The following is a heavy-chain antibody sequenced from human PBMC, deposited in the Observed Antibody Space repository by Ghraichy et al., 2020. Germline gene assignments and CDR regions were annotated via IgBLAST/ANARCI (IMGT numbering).Heavy chain of an antibody. CDR3: ARSNRFGGNSLDI. D-gene: IGHD3-3*01. Sequence: SQTLSLTFAVSGVSMENYWGWIRQPPGKGLEWIGYVYYTGASYSSPSLQSRVTISVDMSKNLFSLELRSVTAADTAVYFCARSNRFGGNSLDIWSQGTMVTVSS. J-gene: IGHJ3*02. V-gene: IGHV4-59*01. CDR2: VYYTGAS. CDR1: GVSMENY.